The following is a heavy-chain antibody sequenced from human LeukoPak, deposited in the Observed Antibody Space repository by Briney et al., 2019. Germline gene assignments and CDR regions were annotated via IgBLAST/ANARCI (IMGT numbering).Heavy chain of an antibody. CDR2: IYYSGST. CDR3: ARFERGYSGSEGIDY. V-gene: IGHV4-30-4*01. J-gene: IGHJ4*02. D-gene: IGHD5-12*01. CDR1: GGSISSGDYY. Sequence: SETLSLTCTVSGGSISSGDYYWSWIRQPPGKGLEWIGYIYYSGSTYYNPSLKSRVTISVDASKNQFSLKLSSVAAAGTAVYYCARFERGYSGSEGIDYWGQGTLVTVSS.